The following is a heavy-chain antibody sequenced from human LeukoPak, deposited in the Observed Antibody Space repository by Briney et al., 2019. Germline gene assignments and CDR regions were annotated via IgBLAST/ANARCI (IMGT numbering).Heavy chain of an antibody. V-gene: IGHV4-38-2*01. CDR1: GYSISSGYY. J-gene: IGHJ4*02. CDR3: ASHPSWRLPARPDIDY. Sequence: SETLSLTCAVSGYSISSGYYWGWIRQPPGKGLEWIGSIYHSGNTYYNPSLKSRVTISVDTSKNQFSLKLSSVTAADTAVYYCASHPSWRLPARPDIDYWGQGTLVTVSS. CDR2: IYHSGNT. D-gene: IGHD6-6*01.